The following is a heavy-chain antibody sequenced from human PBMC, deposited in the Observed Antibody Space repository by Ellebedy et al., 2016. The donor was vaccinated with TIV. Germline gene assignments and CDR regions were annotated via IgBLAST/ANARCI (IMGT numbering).Heavy chain of an antibody. D-gene: IGHD3-9*01. CDR1: GFTFSSYG. J-gene: IGHJ4*02. Sequence: PGGSLRLSCAASGFTFSSYGMHRVRQAPGKGLEWVAFIRYDGSNKYYADSVKGRFTISRDNSKNTLYLQMNSLIAEDTAVYYCATPIGDYDILTGYDQDYWGQGTLVTVSS. CDR3: ATPIGDYDILTGYDQDY. CDR2: IRYDGSNK. V-gene: IGHV3-30*02.